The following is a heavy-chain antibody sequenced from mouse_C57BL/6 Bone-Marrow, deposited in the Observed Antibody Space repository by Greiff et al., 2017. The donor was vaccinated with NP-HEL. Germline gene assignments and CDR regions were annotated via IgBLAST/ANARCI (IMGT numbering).Heavy chain of an antibody. CDR3: ANYGSSYWYFDV. J-gene: IGHJ1*03. V-gene: IGHV1-26*01. Sequence: EVQLQQSGPELVKPGASVKISCKASGYTFTDYYMNWVKQSHGKCLEWIGDINPNNGGTSYNQKFKGKATLTVAKSSSTAYMELRSLTSEDSAVYYCANYGSSYWYFDVWGTGTTVTVSS. D-gene: IGHD1-1*01. CDR2: INPNNGGT. CDR1: GYTFTDYY.